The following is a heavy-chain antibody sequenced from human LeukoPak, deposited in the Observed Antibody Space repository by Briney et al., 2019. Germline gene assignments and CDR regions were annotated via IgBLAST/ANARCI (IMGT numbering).Heavy chain of an antibody. CDR1: GFTFSDYW. J-gene: IGHJ3*02. Sequence: GGSLRLSCVASGFTFSDYWMSWVRQAPGKGLEWVAHIKHDASEKYYVDSVKGRFTISRDNAENSLYLPMNSLRSEDTAVYYCARTTKYSFDIWGQGTMVTVSS. V-gene: IGHV3-7*04. CDR2: IKHDASEK. D-gene: IGHD2/OR15-2a*01. CDR3: ARTTKYSFDI.